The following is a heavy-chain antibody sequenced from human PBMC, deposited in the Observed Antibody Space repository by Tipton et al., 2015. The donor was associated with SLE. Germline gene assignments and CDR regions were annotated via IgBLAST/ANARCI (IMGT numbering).Heavy chain of an antibody. CDR1: EFTFSSYA. J-gene: IGHJ3*01. D-gene: IGHD3-22*01. V-gene: IGHV3-64*02. CDR2: ISSNGGST. CDR3: ARESLSGYDDSSGYHGAFDD. Sequence: SLRLSCAASEFTFSSYAMHWVRQAPGKGLEYVSTISSNGGSTYYGDSVKGRFTISRDNSKNTLYLQMGSLRAEDMAVYYCARESLSGYDDSSGYHGAFDDSWQLTMVTVSS.